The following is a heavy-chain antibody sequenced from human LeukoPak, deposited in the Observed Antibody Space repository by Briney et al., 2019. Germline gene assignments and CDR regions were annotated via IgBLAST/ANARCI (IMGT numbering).Heavy chain of an antibody. J-gene: IGHJ3*02. CDR2: SRNKVHNYAT. V-gene: IGHV3-72*01. Sequence: SGGSLRLSCAASGFTFNDHYMVWVRQAPGKGLEWVGRSRNKVHNYATEYAASVKGGFTISRDDSKNSLYLQMNSLKAEDTAVYYCARDHTFAPLAFDIWGQGIMVTVSS. CDR1: GFTFNDHY. CDR3: ARDHTFAPLAFDI.